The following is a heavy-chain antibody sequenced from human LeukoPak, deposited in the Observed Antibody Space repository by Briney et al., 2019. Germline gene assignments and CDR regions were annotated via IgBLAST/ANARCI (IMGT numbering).Heavy chain of an antibody. CDR3: ATRGSDFWSGFDY. CDR2: FDPENAEI. D-gene: IGHD3-3*01. CDR1: GNTLRELP. Sequence: GASVKVSCKLSGNTLRELPIQWVRQAGGKGLEWMAGFDPENAEIVYAQKFQGRVTMTEDTSTNTAYMELTSLTSDDTALCYCATRGSDFWSGFDYWGQGTQVTVSS. V-gene: IGHV1-24*01. J-gene: IGHJ4*02.